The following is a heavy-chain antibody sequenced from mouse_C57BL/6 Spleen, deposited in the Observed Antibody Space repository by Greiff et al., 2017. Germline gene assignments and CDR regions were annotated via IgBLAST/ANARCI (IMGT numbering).Heavy chain of an antibody. CDR3: ARSPFITTVVATRFDY. J-gene: IGHJ2*01. V-gene: IGHV1-81*01. CDR2: IYPRSGNT. CDR1: GYTFTSYG. Sequence: VQLQQSGAELARPGASVKLSCKASGYTFTSYGISWVKQRTGQGLEWIGEIYPRSGNTYYNEKFKGKATLTADKSSSTAYMELRSLTSEDSAVYFCARSPFITTVVATRFDYWGQGTTLTVSS. D-gene: IGHD1-1*01.